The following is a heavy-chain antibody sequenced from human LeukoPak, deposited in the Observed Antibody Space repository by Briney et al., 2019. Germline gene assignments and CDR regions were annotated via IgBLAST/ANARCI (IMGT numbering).Heavy chain of an antibody. Sequence: SETLSLTCAVYGGSFSGYYWSWIRQPPGKGLECIGEINHSESTNYNPSLKSRVTISVNTSKNQFSLKLSSVTAADTAVYYCASLPDRYSGSYPIYYYGMDVWGQGTTVTVSS. CDR2: INHSEST. D-gene: IGHD3-10*01. CDR1: GGSFSGYY. J-gene: IGHJ6*02. CDR3: ASLPDRYSGSYPIYYYGMDV. V-gene: IGHV4-34*01.